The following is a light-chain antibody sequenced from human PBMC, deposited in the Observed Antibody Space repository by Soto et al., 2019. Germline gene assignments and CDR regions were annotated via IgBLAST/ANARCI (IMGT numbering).Light chain of an antibody. J-gene: IGLJ3*02. Sequence: QSVLTQPPSVYGAPGQRVTISCTGSSSNIVAGYDVHWYQQLPGTAPKLLIYGNSNRPSGVPDRFSGSKSGTSASLAITGLQAEDEADYYCQSYDSSMSGSVFGGGTKLTVL. CDR2: GNS. CDR1: SSNIVAGYD. V-gene: IGLV1-40*01. CDR3: QSYDSSMSGSV.